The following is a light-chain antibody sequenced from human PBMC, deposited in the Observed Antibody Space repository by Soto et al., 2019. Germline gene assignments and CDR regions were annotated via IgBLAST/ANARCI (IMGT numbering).Light chain of an antibody. CDR1: SSNIGSNT. J-gene: IGLJ1*01. V-gene: IGLV1-44*01. CDR2: SNN. Sequence: QPVLTQPPSASGTPGQRVTISCSGSSSNIGSNTVNWYQQLPGTAPKLLIYSNNQRPSVVPDRFSGSKSGTSASLAISGLQSEDEADYYCAAWDDSLNGHYVFGTGTKVTVL. CDR3: AAWDDSLNGHYV.